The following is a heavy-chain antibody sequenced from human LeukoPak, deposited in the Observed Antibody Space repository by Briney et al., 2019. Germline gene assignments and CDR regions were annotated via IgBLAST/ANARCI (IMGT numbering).Heavy chain of an antibody. CDR1: GSTFSSYG. CDR2: ISYDGSNK. V-gene: IGHV3-30*18. J-gene: IGHJ4*02. Sequence: PGRSLRLSCAASGSTFSSYGMHWVRQAPGKGLEWVAVISYDGSNKYYADSVKGRFTISRDNSKNTLYLEMNSLIPEDTALYYCAKPQEADLWVPDYWGQGTLVTVSS. CDR3: AKPQEADLWVPDY. D-gene: IGHD3-3*01.